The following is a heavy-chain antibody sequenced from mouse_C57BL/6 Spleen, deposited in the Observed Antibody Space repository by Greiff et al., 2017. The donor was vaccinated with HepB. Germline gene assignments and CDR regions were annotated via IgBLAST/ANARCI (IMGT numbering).Heavy chain of an antibody. Sequence: VQLQQPGAELVKPGASVKVSCKASGYTFTSYWMHWVKQRPGQALEWIGRIHPSDSDTNYNQKFKGKATLTVDKSSSTAYMQLSSLTSEDSAVYYCAIWSLIYYGYDVGYFDYWGQGTTLTVSS. CDR3: AIWSLIYYGYDVGYFDY. J-gene: IGHJ2*01. CDR2: IHPSDSDT. V-gene: IGHV1-74*01. CDR1: GYTFTSYW. D-gene: IGHD2-2*01.